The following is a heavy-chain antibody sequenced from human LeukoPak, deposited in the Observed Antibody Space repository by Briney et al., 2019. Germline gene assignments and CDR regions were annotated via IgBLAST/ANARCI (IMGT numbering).Heavy chain of an antibody. V-gene: IGHV5-51*01. CDR1: GYTFTNYY. J-gene: IGHJ4*02. Sequence: KLGESLKISCKGSGYTFTNYYIGWVRQTPGKGLGWMGIISPGDSDARYSPSFQGQVTISADKSISTAHLRWSSLKASDTAMYYCARRYCSSTSCNPYFFDYWGQGTLVTVSS. CDR3: ARRYCSSTSCNPYFFDY. CDR2: ISPGDSDA. D-gene: IGHD2-2*01.